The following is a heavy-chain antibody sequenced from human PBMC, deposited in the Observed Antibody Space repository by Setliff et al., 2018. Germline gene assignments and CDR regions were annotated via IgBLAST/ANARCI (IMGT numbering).Heavy chain of an antibody. CDR1: GFTLTSYP. D-gene: IGHD3-3*01. J-gene: IGHJ3*02. Sequence: ASVKVSCKASGFTLTSYPIHWVRQAPGQRLEWMGWINPDNGNRKYSQRFQGRVTITRDTSASRVFLEQSTLRSEDTAVYYCTRDFLGATASLDIWGQGTMVTVSS. CDR3: TRDFLGATASLDI. V-gene: IGHV1-3*01. CDR2: INPDNGNR.